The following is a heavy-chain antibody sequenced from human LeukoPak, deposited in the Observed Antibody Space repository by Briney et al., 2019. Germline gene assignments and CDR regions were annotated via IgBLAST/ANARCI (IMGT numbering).Heavy chain of an antibody. CDR3: ARGHYYGSDNWFDP. D-gene: IGHD3-10*01. Sequence: ASVKVSCKASGYTFTGYYMHWVRQAPGQGLEWMGRINPNSGGTNYAQKFQGMVTMTRDTSISTAYMELSRLRSDDTAVYYCARGHYYGSDNWFDPWGQGTLVTVSS. V-gene: IGHV1-2*06. J-gene: IGHJ5*02. CDR1: GYTFTGYY. CDR2: INPNSGGT.